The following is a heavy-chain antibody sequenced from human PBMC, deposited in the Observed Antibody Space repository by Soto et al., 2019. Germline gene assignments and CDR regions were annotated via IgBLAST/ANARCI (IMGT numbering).Heavy chain of an antibody. V-gene: IGHV4-59*08. D-gene: IGHD3-16*02. Sequence: SETLSLTCTVSGGSISSYYWSWIRQPPGKGLEWIGYIYYSGSTNYNPSLKSRVTISVDTSKNQFSLKLSSVTAADTAVYYCARQNYDYVGGSYRYTVPRPFDYGGQGTLVPVS. CDR3: ARQNYDYVGGSYRYTVPRPFDY. CDR2: IYYSGST. J-gene: IGHJ4*02. CDR1: GGSISSYY.